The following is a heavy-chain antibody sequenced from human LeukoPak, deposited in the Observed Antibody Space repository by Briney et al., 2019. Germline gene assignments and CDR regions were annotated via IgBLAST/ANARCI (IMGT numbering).Heavy chain of an antibody. Sequence: GGSLRLSCAASGFTFSSYGMHWVRQAPGKGLEWVAFIRYDGSNKYYADSVKGRFTISRDNSKNTLYLQMNSLRAEDTAVYYCAKTMDDCSSTSCRYYYYYYYMDVWGKGTTVTVSS. CDR2: IRYDGSNK. CDR3: AKTMDDCSSTSCRYYYYYYYMDV. D-gene: IGHD2-2*01. J-gene: IGHJ6*03. V-gene: IGHV3-30*02. CDR1: GFTFSSYG.